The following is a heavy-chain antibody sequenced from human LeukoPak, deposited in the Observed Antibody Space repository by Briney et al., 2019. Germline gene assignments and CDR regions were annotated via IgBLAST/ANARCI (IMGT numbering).Heavy chain of an antibody. V-gene: IGHV3-23*01. J-gene: IGHJ4*02. Sequence: GGSLRLSCAVSGITLSNYGMSWVRQAPGKGLEWVAGISGSGGSTNYADSVKGRFTISRDNPKNTLYLQMNSLRVEDTAVYYCARDSSGYQWGQGTLVTVSS. CDR2: ISGSGGST. D-gene: IGHD3-22*01. CDR1: GITLSNYG. CDR3: ARDSSGYQ.